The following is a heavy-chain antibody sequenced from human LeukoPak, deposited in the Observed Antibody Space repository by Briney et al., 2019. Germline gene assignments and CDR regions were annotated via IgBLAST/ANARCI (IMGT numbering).Heavy chain of an antibody. CDR2: IRSKANSYAT. CDR1: GFTLSGSA. Sequence: GGSLRLSCAASGFTLSGSAMHWVRQASGKGLEWVGRIRSKANSYATAYAASVKGRFTISRDDSKNTAYLQMNSLKTEDTAVYYCTSISAGIYYEDVWGQGTTVTVSS. J-gene: IGHJ6*02. D-gene: IGHD3-22*01. CDR3: TSISAGIYYEDV. V-gene: IGHV3-73*01.